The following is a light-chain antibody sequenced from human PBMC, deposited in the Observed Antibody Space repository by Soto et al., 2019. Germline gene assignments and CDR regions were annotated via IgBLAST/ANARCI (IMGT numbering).Light chain of an antibody. V-gene: IGLV2-14*01. CDR3: SSYIRNTSLVI. CDR2: EVS. J-gene: IGLJ2*01. CDR1: GSDVTTYNY. Sequence: QSALTQPASVSGSPGQSITISCTGTGSDVTTYNYVSWYQQHTDRAPKLVLYEVSNRASGVSSRFSGSTSGNTASLTVSGLQAEDEADYFCSSYIRNTSLVIFGGGTKLTVL.